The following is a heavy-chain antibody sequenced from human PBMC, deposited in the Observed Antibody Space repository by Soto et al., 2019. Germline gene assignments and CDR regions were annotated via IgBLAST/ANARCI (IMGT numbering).Heavy chain of an antibody. Sequence: SETLSLTCTVSGGSISSYYWSWIRQPPGKGLEWIGYIYYSGSTNYNPSLKSRVTISVDTSKNQFSLKLSSVTAADTAVYYCAIRPIAAAGHEYFQHWGQGTLVTVSS. V-gene: IGHV4-59*01. CDR1: GGSISSYY. CDR3: AIRPIAAAGHEYFQH. D-gene: IGHD6-13*01. J-gene: IGHJ1*01. CDR2: IYYSGST.